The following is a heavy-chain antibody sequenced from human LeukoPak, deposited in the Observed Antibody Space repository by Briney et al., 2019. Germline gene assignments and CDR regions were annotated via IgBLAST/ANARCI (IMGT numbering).Heavy chain of an antibody. Sequence: ASVKVSCKASGYTFTGYYIHWVRQAPGQGLEWMGWINPNSGGTNYAQKFQGRVTMTRDTSISTAYMELSGLRSDDTVVYYCARGYSGYATRDWGQGTLVTVSS. CDR2: INPNSGGT. CDR1: GYTFTGYY. V-gene: IGHV1-2*02. CDR3: ARGYSGYATRD. D-gene: IGHD5-12*01. J-gene: IGHJ4*02.